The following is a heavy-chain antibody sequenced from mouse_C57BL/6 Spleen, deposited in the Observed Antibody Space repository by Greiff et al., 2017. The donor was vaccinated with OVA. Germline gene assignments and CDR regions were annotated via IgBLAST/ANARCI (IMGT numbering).Heavy chain of an antibody. D-gene: IGHD3-3*01. CDR1: CYSFTGYY. Sequence: VQLQQSGPELVKPGAYVNICCNSTCYSFTGYYMNWVKQSPEKSLEWIGEINPSTGGTTYNQKFKAKATLTVDKSSSTAYMQLKSLTSEDSAVYYCARGGDGYFDVWGTGTTVTVSS. CDR3: ARGGDGYFDV. CDR2: INPSTGGT. V-gene: IGHV1-42*01. J-gene: IGHJ1*03.